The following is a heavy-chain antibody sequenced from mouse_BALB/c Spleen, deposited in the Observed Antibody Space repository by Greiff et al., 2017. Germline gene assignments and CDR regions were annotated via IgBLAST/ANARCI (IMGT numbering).Heavy chain of an antibody. Sequence: QVQLQQSGAELAKPGASVKMSCKASGYTFTSYWMHWVKQRPGQGLEWIGYINPSTGYTEYNQKFKDKATLTADKSSSTAYMQLSSLTSEDSAVYYCARSIGMDYWGEGTTLTVSS. D-gene: IGHD4-1*02. CDR1: GYTFTSYW. CDR2: INPSTGYT. V-gene: IGHV1-7*01. CDR3: ARSIGMDY. J-gene: IGHJ2*01.